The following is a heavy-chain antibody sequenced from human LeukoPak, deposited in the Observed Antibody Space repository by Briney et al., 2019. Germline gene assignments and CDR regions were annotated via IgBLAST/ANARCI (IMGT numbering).Heavy chain of an antibody. CDR2: IRDSGGST. D-gene: IGHD2-15*01. CDR1: GFTFSSYA. Sequence: PGGSLRLPCAASGFTFSSYAMSWVRQAPGQGLEWVSGIRDSGGSTFYADSVKGRFTISRDNSKNTLYLQMNSLRAEDTAVYYCAKDREGGYCSGGSCSFDYWGQGTLVTVSS. CDR3: AKDREGGYCSGGSCSFDY. V-gene: IGHV3-23*01. J-gene: IGHJ4*02.